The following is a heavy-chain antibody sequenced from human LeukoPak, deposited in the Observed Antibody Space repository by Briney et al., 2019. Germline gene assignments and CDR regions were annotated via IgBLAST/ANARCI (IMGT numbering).Heavy chain of an antibody. CDR3: ARLGQIDY. J-gene: IGHJ4*02. Sequence: SETLSLTCTVSGGSISSSSYYWGWIRQPPGKGLEWIGSIYYSGSTYYNPSLKSRVTISVDTSKNQFSLKLSSVTAADTAVYYCARLGQIDYWGQGTLVTVSS. CDR2: IYYSGST. CDR1: GGSISSSSYY. V-gene: IGHV4-39*07. D-gene: IGHD3-16*01.